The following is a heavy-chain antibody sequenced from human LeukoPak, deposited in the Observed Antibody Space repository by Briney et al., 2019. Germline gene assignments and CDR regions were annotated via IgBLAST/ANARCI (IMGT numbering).Heavy chain of an antibody. CDR1: GFTFSGYW. J-gene: IGHJ6*03. CDR2: INPSGSDT. D-gene: IGHD3-10*01. V-gene: IGHV3-74*01. CDR3: GREAPGSSNYYMDV. Sequence: GGSLRLSCAVSGFTFSGYWMHWVRQAPGKGLVWVSRINPSGSDTKYADSVKGRFTISRDNAKNTLYLQMNSLRAEDTAVYYCGREAPGSSNYYMDVWGKGTTVTVSS.